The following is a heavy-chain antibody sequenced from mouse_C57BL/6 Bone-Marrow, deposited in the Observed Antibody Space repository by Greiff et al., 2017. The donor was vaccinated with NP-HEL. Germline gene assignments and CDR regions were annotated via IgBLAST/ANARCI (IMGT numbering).Heavy chain of an antibody. CDR3: ARDPHYYHYFDF. V-gene: IGHV5-4*01. D-gene: IGHD1-1*01. Sequence: EVQLVESGGGLVKPGGSLKLSCAASGFTFSSYAMSWVRQTPEKRLEWVATISDGGSYTYYPDNLKGRFTISRDNAKNNLYLQRSHLKSEDTAMYYGARDPHYYHYFDFGGRGTTLTVSS. CDR2: ISDGGSYT. J-gene: IGHJ2*01. CDR1: GFTFSSYA.